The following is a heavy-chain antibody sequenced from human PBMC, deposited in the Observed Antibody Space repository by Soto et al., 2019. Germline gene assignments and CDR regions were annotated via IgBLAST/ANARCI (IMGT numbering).Heavy chain of an antibody. Sequence: QITWKESGLTLVKPTQTLTLTCSFSGFSLSSSGVDVGWIRQPPGKALEWLALIYWDDDKRYSPSLKSRLTITKDTSKNQVVLTMTNMDPLDTATYYCAHRRPYSNSPEYFFDYWGQGTLVTVSS. CDR3: AHRRPYSNSPEYFFDY. CDR1: GFSLSSSGVD. CDR2: IYWDDDK. D-gene: IGHD6-6*01. J-gene: IGHJ4*02. V-gene: IGHV2-5*02.